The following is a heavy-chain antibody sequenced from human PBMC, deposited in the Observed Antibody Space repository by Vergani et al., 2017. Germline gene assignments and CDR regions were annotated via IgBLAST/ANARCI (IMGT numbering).Heavy chain of an antibody. CDR3: ARGLWDCTHIRCSPPSY. V-gene: IGHV3-21*02. CDR1: GFGLSSYS. D-gene: IGHD2-8*01. CDR2: ISGSSSYV. J-gene: IGHJ4*02. Sequence: EVQLVESGGGRVRPGGSRKLSCEASGFGLSSYSMNWVRQAQGKGLGWVASISGSSSYVFYRDSVEGRFTITRDNAKKSVYLQMNSLRAEDTAMYFCARGLWDCTHIRCSPPSYWGQGTQVTVSS.